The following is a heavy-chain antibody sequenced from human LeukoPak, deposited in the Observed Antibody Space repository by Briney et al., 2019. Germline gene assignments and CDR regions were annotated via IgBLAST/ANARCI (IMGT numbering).Heavy chain of an antibody. D-gene: IGHD6-19*01. CDR1: GFTFSNYA. J-gene: IGHJ4*02. V-gene: IGHV3-23*01. CDR3: AKRARYNSARATDFDS. Sequence: GGSLRLSCAASGFTFSNYAMRWVRQAPGKGLEWGSNLRGSGAYGVYANSVKGRFTISRNNSNNLVNLQMNNLRAEDTAEYYCAKRARYNSARATDFDSWGQGTQVTVSS. CDR2: LRGSGAYG.